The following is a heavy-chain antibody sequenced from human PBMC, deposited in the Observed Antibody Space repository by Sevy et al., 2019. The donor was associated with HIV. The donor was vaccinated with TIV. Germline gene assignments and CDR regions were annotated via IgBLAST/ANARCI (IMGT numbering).Heavy chain of an antibody. J-gene: IGHJ4*02. CDR1: GFTFSDYY. V-gene: IGHV3-11*04. Sequence: GGSLRLSCAASGFTFSDYYMSWVRQAPGKGLEWDSYITSSGSTMYYADSVKGRFTISRDNAENSLYLQMNSLRTEDTAVYYCARGTPTVAGPDSWGQGTLVTVSS. CDR3: ARGTPTVAGPDS. CDR2: ITSSGSTM. D-gene: IGHD6-19*01.